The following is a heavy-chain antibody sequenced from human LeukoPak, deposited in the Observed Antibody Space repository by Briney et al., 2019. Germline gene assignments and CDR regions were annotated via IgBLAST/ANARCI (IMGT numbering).Heavy chain of an antibody. Sequence: PGGSLRLSCAASGFTFSTYSMNWVRQAPGKGLEWVSCISSSSNYIYYADSVKGRFTISRDNAKNSLYLQMNSLRAEDTAVCYCARDLYGSGIVIDYWGQGTLVTVSS. CDR2: ISSSSNYI. CDR3: ARDLYGSGIVIDY. CDR1: GFTFSTYS. J-gene: IGHJ4*02. V-gene: IGHV3-21*01. D-gene: IGHD3-10*01.